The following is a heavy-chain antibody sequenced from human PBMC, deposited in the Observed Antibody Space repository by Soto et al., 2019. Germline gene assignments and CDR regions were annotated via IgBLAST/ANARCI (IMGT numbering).Heavy chain of an antibody. Sequence: LRLSCAASGFTFSNFAMSWVRQAPGKGLEWVSSISGNGGSTFHADSVKGRFTISRDNSKNTLFLQMNSLRPEDTAVYYCAKDGDHDSSGYYYPGRSKTFYGVDVWGQGTTVTVSS. V-gene: IGHV3-23*01. D-gene: IGHD3-22*01. CDR1: GFTFSNFA. CDR2: ISGNGGST. CDR3: AKDGDHDSSGYYYPGRSKTFYGVDV. J-gene: IGHJ6*02.